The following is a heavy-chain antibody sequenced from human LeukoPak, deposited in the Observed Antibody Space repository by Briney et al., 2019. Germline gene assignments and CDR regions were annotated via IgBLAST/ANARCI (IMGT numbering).Heavy chain of an antibody. CDR2: IYTSGST. V-gene: IGHV4-61*02. J-gene: IGHJ4*02. Sequence: SETLSLTCTVSGGSIGSGSYYWSWIRQPAGKGLEWIGRIYTSGSTNYNPSLKSRVTMSVDTSKNQFSLKLSSVTAADTAVYYCARDSNDFWSGYYDYWGQGTLVTVSS. CDR3: ARDSNDFWSGYYDY. D-gene: IGHD3-3*01. CDR1: GGSIGSGSYY.